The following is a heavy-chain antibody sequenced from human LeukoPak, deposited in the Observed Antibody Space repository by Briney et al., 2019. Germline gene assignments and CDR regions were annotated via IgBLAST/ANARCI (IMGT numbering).Heavy chain of an antibody. Sequence: QPGRSLRLSCAASGFTFSSYGMHWVRQAPGKGLEWVAAVSYDGDNEHYAASVRGRFTISRDNSKDTLFLRMNSLRAEDTAVYYCARGTATTDFDYWGQGALVIVFS. CDR2: VSYDGDNE. V-gene: IGHV3-30*03. CDR1: GFTFSSYG. CDR3: ARGTATTDFDY. D-gene: IGHD1-14*01. J-gene: IGHJ4*02.